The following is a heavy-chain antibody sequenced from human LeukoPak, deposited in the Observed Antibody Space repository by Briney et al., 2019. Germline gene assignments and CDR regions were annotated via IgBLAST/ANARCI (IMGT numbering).Heavy chain of an antibody. CDR2: IYSTGDT. J-gene: IGHJ4*02. D-gene: IGHD7-27*01. V-gene: IGHV3-53*01. Sequence: GGSLRLSCAVSGFRVTNDYMNWVRQAPGKGLEWVSTIYSTGDTSYADSVKGRFTISRVNSKNTLYLQMGSLRADDTAVYYCGTGTNWGYWGQGTLVTVSS. CDR1: GFRVTNDY. CDR3: GTGTNWGY.